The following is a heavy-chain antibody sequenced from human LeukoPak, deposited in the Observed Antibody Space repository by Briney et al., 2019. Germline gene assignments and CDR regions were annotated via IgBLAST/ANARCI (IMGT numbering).Heavy chain of an antibody. Sequence: GGSLRLSCSASGFAFSGFAMCWVRQAPGKGLEWVSSISGSGGNTYYADSVEGRFTVSRDNSKSTLFLQMNSLRAEDTALYYCARGRGGDYVPSRFDYWGQGILVTVSS. V-gene: IGHV3-23*01. CDR2: ISGSGGNT. CDR3: ARGRGGDYVPSRFDY. J-gene: IGHJ4*02. D-gene: IGHD4-17*01. CDR1: GFAFSGFA.